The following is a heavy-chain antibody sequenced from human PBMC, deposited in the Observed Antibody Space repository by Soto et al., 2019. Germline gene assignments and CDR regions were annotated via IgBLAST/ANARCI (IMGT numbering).Heavy chain of an antibody. CDR2: IYYSGST. Sequence: QVQLQESGPGLVKPSQTLSLTCTVSGGSISSGGYYWSWIRQHPGKGLEWIGYIYYSGSTYYNPSLKSRVTISVDTSKNQFSLKLSSVSAADTAVYYCASSDDYIWGSYRLSDYRGQGTLVTVSS. J-gene: IGHJ4*02. D-gene: IGHD3-16*02. V-gene: IGHV4-31*03. CDR1: GGSISSGGYY. CDR3: ASSDDYIWGSYRLSDY.